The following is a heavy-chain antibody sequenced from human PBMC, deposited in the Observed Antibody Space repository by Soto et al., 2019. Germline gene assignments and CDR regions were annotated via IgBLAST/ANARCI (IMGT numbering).Heavy chain of an antibody. D-gene: IGHD1-1*01. J-gene: IGHJ5*02. CDR2: IIPIFGTA. CDR1: GGTFSSYA. Sequence: QVQLVQSGAEGKKPGSSVKVSCKASGGTFSSYAISWVRQAPGQGLEWMGGIIPIFGTANYAQKFQGRVTITVDESTTAAYMERASLSCEDTAVYYCARDLGRGTGGDSNWFDPWGQGTLVTVSS. V-gene: IGHV1-69*12. CDR3: ARDLGRGTGGDSNWFDP.